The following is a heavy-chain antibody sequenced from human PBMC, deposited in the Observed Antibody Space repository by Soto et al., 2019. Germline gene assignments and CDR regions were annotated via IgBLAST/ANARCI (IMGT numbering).Heavy chain of an antibody. D-gene: IGHD6-13*01. CDR2: VYNSGST. CDR3: ARYRRESVAGYTLDN. V-gene: IGHV4-59*01. CDR1: GGSISRNY. J-gene: IGHJ4*02. Sequence: PSETLSLTCTVSGGSISRNYWTWIRQPPGKGLEWIGYVYNSGSTNYNPSLKSRVTISEDTSKSQFSLKVNSMTAADTAVYYCARYRRESVAGYTLDNWGQGMLVTVSS.